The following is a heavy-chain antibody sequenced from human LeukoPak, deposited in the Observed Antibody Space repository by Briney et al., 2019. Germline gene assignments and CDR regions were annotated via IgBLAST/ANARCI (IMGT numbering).Heavy chain of an antibody. CDR1: GFTFGSYS. J-gene: IGHJ3*01. D-gene: IGHD3-3*01. Sequence: GGSLRLSCAASGFTFGSYSMNWVRQAPGKGLEWVANIKQDGSDKYYVDSVRGRFTISRDNAKRSLYLQMNSLRAEDTAVYYCARDGCFWSGYHAFDLWGQGTMVTVSS. CDR3: ARDGCFWSGYHAFDL. V-gene: IGHV3-7*01. CDR2: IKQDGSDK.